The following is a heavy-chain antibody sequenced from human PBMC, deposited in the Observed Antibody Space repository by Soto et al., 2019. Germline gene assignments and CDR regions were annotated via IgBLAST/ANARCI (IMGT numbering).Heavy chain of an antibody. CDR3: ARNKYFSGY. Sequence: ASVKVSCKASGYTFTSYGISWVRQAPGQGLEWMGWISAYNGNTNYAQKFQGRVTLTTDTFTSTAYMELRSLRYADTAVYYCARNKYFSGYWGQGTQVTVSS. V-gene: IGHV1-18*01. CDR1: GYTFTSYG. CDR2: ISAYNGNT. J-gene: IGHJ4*02.